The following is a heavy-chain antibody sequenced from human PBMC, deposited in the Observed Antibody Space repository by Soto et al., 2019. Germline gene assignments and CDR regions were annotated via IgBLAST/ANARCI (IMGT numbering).Heavy chain of an antibody. Sequence: GGSLRLSCAASGFTFSSYGMHWVRQAPGKGLEWVAVIWYDGSNKYYADSVKGRFTISRDNSKNTLYLQMNSLRAEDTAVYYCARLAAAGKGTGYYYYYYYMDVWGKGTTVTVSS. CDR1: GFTFSSYG. CDR2: IWYDGSNK. V-gene: IGHV3-33*01. J-gene: IGHJ6*03. CDR3: ARLAAAGKGTGYYYYYYYMDV. D-gene: IGHD6-13*01.